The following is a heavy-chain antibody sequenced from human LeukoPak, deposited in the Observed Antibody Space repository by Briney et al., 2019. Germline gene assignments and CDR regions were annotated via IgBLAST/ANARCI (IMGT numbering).Heavy chain of an antibody. J-gene: IGHJ3*01. CDR2: ISYDGSFK. CDR3: ARRLGLGSLDV. CDR1: GFNFSSHA. D-gene: IGHD6-19*01. Sequence: GRSLRLSCAASGFNFSSHAMHWVRQAPGKGLEWVAVISYDGSFKYYADSVKGLFTLSRDNSKGTLYLQMNSLRPEDTAVYFCARRLGLGSLDVWGQGTMVTVSS. V-gene: IGHV3-30*04.